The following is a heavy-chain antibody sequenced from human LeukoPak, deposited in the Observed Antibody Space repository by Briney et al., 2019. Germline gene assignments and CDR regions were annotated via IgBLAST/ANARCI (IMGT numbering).Heavy chain of an antibody. J-gene: IGHJ4*02. Sequence: GGSLRLSCAASGFTVSSAYVSWVRQAPGKGLEWVSSIYGGDNREYSDSVKGGFTISRDDSKNTVSLQMSSLRVEDTAVYYCARGPTVSSTWDYWGQGTLVTVSP. CDR1: GFTVSSAY. D-gene: IGHD2-2*01. CDR2: IYGGDNR. V-gene: IGHV3-53*01. CDR3: ARGPTVSSTWDY.